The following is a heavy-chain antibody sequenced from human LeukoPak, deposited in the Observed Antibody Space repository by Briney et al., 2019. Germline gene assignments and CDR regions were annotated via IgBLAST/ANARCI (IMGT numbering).Heavy chain of an antibody. D-gene: IGHD2-15*01. CDR2: IYTDGST. CDR3: ARDVRGGRPYDFDS. Sequence: PSETLSLTCTVSGGSITSGSHYWSWIRQPAGKGLEWIGRIYTDGSTNYNPSLKSRVTISVDTSKNQFSLKVSSVTAADTAVYYYARDVRGGRPYDFDSWGQGTLVTVSS. V-gene: IGHV4-61*02. J-gene: IGHJ4*02. CDR1: GGSITSGSHY.